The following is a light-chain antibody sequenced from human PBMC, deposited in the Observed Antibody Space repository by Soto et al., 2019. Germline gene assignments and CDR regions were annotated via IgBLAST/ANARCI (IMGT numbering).Light chain of an antibody. J-gene: IGLJ1*01. CDR2: EVS. Sequence: QSALAQPPSVSGSPGQSVTISCTGTSTDFVSYNRVSWYQQPPGKAPKLMIYEVSNRPSGVSNRFSGSKSGNTASLTISGLQAEDEADYYCSSYTSSSTPYVFGTGTKVTVL. V-gene: IGLV2-18*02. CDR3: SSYTSSSTPYV. CDR1: STDFVSYNR.